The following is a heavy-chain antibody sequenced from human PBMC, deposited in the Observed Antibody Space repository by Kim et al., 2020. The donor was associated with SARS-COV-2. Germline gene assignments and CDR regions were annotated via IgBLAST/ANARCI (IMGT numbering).Heavy chain of an antibody. J-gene: IGHJ4*02. CDR3: ARGETYSDGID. Sequence: NKYYADAVKGRYTIYRDNSKNTLYLQMNSLRAEETGVYYCARGETYSDGIDGGQGTLVTVSS. CDR2: NK. D-gene: IGHD5-18*01. V-gene: IGHV3-30*01.